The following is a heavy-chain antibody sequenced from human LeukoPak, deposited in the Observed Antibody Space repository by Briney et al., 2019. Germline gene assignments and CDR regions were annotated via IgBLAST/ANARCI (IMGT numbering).Heavy chain of an antibody. CDR1: GYSISSGYY. D-gene: IGHD2/OR15-2a*01. Sequence: SETLSLTCSVSGYSISSGYYWGWIRQPPGKGLEWVAIIYHSGNSYYNPSLKSRDTISMDTSKNNFSRKLSSVTAADTAIYYCMSNYLQGGYFFAYWGEGALVTASS. V-gene: IGHV4-38-2*02. J-gene: IGHJ4*02. CDR2: IYHSGNS. CDR3: MSNYLQGGYFFAY.